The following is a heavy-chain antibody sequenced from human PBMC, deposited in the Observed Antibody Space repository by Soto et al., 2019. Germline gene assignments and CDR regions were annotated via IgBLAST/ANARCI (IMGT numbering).Heavy chain of an antibody. J-gene: IGHJ5*01. CDR1: GGSFSGSY. Sequence: PSETLSLTCAVYGGSFSGSYWNWIRQPPGKGLEWIGEINHNTNTIYNPSLTSRVTISVDTSKNHFSLKLTSVTAADTAVYFCARGERLLPGSFDTWGQENVLTISS. D-gene: IGHD2-15*01. CDR3: ARGERLLPGSFDT. CDR2: INHNTNT. V-gene: IGHV4-34*01.